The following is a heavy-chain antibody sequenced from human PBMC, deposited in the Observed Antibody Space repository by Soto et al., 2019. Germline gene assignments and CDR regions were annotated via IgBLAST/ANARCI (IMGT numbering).Heavy chain of an antibody. CDR1: GFRFWTYS. CDR2: ISGDGSAT. V-gene: IGHV3-23*01. CDR3: AKGRTYFDF. J-gene: IGHJ4*02. Sequence: EVKLLESGGGLVQPGESLRLSCAASGFRFWTYSMSWVRQAPGKGLEWVSGISGDGSATSYADSLKGRFTVSRDNSKDTLFLQMNTLRVEDTAVYYCAKGRTYFDFWGQGSLVTVSS.